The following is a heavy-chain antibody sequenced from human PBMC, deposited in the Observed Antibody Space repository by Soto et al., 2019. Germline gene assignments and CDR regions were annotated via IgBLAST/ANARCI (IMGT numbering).Heavy chain of an antibody. D-gene: IGHD2-2*03. CDR1: GLTFSSYW. Sequence: GGYLRLSCAASGLTFSSYWMHWVRQAPGKGLVWVSRINSDGSSTSYADSVKGRFTISRDNAKNTLYLQMNSLRAEDTAVYYCASARGYWSSTSCYSYSWGQGILVT. V-gene: IGHV3-74*01. CDR2: INSDGSST. J-gene: IGHJ5*02. CDR3: ASARGYWSSTSCYSYS.